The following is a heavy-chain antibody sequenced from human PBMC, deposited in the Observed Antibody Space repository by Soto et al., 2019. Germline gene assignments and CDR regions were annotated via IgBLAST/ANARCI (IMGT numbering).Heavy chain of an antibody. CDR3: ARDLLAYCGGDCSGTFGY. CDR2: INPNSGGT. CDR1: GYTFTGYY. V-gene: IGHV1-2*02. J-gene: IGHJ4*02. Sequence: ASVKVSCKASGYTFTGYYMHWVRQAPGQGLEWMGWINPNSGGTNYAQKFQGRVTMTRDTPISTAYMELSRLRSDDTAVYYCARDLLAYCGGDCSGTFGYWGQGTLVTVSS. D-gene: IGHD2-21*02.